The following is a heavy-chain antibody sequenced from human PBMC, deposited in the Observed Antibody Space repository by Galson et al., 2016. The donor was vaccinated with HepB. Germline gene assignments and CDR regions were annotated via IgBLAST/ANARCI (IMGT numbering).Heavy chain of an antibody. CDR1: GFTFSSYS. CDR2: INSRGDSA. J-gene: IGHJ4*02. CDR3: AKDSHHMSGYFDF. V-gene: IGHV3-23*01. D-gene: IGHD3-3*01. Sequence: SLRLSCAASGFTFSSYSMTWVRQAPGKGLEWVSAINSRGDSAYYADSVKGRFTISRDNSKNTQYLQMNNLRAEDTAVYYCAKDSHHMSGYFDFWGQGALVTVSS.